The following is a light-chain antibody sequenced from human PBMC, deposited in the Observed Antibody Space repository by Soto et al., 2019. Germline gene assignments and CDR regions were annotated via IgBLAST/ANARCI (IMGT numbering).Light chain of an antibody. CDR2: EVS. CDR1: SSDVGGYNY. V-gene: IGLV2-8*01. Sequence: QSALTQPPSASGSPGQSVTISCTGTSSDVGGYNYVSWYQQHPGKAPKFMIYEVSKRPSGVPARFSGSKSGNTASLTVSGLQAEDEADYYCSSYAGSNNFVVFGGGTTLTVL. CDR3: SSYAGSNNFVV. J-gene: IGLJ3*02.